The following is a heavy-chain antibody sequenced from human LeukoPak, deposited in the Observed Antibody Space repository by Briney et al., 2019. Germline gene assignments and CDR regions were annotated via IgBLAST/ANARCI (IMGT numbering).Heavy chain of an antibody. CDR2: IWYDGSNQ. J-gene: IGHJ4*02. Sequence: PGGSLRLSCAASGFTFGNHGMHWVRQAPGKGLEWVAVIWYDGSNQYYADSVKGRFTISRDNSKNMVYLQMNSLRAEDTAVYYCAKTPSNSWGLFDYWGQGTLVTVSS. CDR3: AKTPSNSWGLFDY. CDR1: GFTFGNHG. V-gene: IGHV3-33*06. D-gene: IGHD6-13*01.